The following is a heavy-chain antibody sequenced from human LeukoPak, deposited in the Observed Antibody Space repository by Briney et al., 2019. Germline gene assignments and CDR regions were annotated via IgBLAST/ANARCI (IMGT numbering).Heavy chain of an antibody. CDR2: ISAYNGNT. V-gene: IGHV1-18*01. J-gene: IGHJ5*02. CDR3: ARDHKLDYDILTGYYKNWFDP. D-gene: IGHD3-9*01. CDR1: GYTFTSYG. Sequence: GASVKVSCKASGYTFTSYGISWVRQAPGQGLEWMGWISAYNGNTNYAQKLQDRVTMTTDTSTSTAYMELRSLRSDDTAAYYCARDHKLDYDILTGYYKNWFDPWGQGTLVTVSS.